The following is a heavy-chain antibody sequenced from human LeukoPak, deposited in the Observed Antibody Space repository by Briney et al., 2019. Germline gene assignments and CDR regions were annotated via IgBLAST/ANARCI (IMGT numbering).Heavy chain of an antibody. CDR1: GFTFSSYA. Sequence: GGSLRLSCAASGFTFSSYAMSWVRQAPGKGLEWVSAISGSGGSTYYADSVKGRFTISRDNSKNTLYLQMNSLRAEDTAVYYCAKGQVVVAYSSPIPSDYWGQGTLVTVSS. CDR2: ISGSGGST. D-gene: IGHD2-15*01. V-gene: IGHV3-23*01. CDR3: AKGQVVVAYSSPIPSDY. J-gene: IGHJ4*02.